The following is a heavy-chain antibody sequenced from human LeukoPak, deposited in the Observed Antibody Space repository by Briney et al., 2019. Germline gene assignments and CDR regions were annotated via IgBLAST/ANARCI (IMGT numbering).Heavy chain of an antibody. D-gene: IGHD1-14*01. J-gene: IGHJ4*02. CDR2: ISDSDGST. CDR1: GFTFSNYA. Sequence: GGSLRLSCAASGFTFSNYAMSWVRQAPGKGLEWVSSISDSDGSTYYADSVKGWFTISRDNSKNTLYLQMNSLRAEDTAVYYCAKRNYYFDYWGQGTLVTVSS. V-gene: IGHV3-23*01. CDR3: AKRNYYFDY.